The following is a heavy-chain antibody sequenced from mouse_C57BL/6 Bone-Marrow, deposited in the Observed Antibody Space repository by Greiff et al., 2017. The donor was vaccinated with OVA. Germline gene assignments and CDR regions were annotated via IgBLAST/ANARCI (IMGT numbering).Heavy chain of an antibody. Sequence: QVQLQQPGAELVMPGASVKLSCKASGYTFTSYWMHWVKQRPGQGLEWIGEIDPSDSYTNYNQKFKGKSTLTVDQSSSTAYMQLSSLTSEDSAVYYCGREGGFDEDAMDYWGQGTSVTVSS. V-gene: IGHV1-69*01. J-gene: IGHJ4*01. CDR1: GYTFTSYW. CDR2: IDPSDSYT. CDR3: GREGGFDEDAMDY.